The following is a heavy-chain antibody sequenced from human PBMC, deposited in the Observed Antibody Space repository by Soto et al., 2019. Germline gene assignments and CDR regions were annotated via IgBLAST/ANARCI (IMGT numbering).Heavy chain of an antibody. CDR1: GYTFSDYY. J-gene: IGHJ4*02. CDR3: ARDGRSSYSSGWYYFDY. D-gene: IGHD6-19*01. CDR2: INPNSGGT. V-gene: IGHV1-2*02. Sequence: GASVKVSCKASGYTFSDYYIHWVRQAPGQGLEWMGWINPNSGGTKYAPKFQGGVTMTRDTSITTAYMELSRLRSGDTAVYYCARDGRSSYSSGWYYFDYWGQGTLVTVSS.